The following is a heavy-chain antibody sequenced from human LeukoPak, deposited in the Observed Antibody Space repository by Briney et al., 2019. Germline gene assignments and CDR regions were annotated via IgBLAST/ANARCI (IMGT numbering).Heavy chain of an antibody. D-gene: IGHD3-10*01. Sequence: PGGSLRLSCAASGLTFSNAWMSWVRQAPGKGLEWVSYISSSGSTIYYADSVKGRSTISRDNAKNSLYLQMNSLRAEDTAVYYCASGILLWFGEYDYWGQGTLVTVSS. CDR3: ASGILLWFGEYDY. V-gene: IGHV3-11*04. J-gene: IGHJ4*02. CDR2: ISSSGSTI. CDR1: GLTFSNAW.